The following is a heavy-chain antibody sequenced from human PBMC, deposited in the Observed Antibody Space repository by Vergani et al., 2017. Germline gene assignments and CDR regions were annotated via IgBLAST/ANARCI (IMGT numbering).Heavy chain of an antibody. CDR2: IRSKANSYAT. Sequence: VQLVESGGGVVQPGRSLRLSCAASGFTFSGSAMHWVRQASGKGLEWVGRIRSKANSYATAYAASVKGRFTISRDDSKNTAYLQMNSLKTEDTAVYYCTILRGYSGYGVDYWGQGTLVTVSS. CDR3: TILRGYSGYGVDY. D-gene: IGHD5-12*01. J-gene: IGHJ4*02. CDR1: GFTFSGSA. V-gene: IGHV3-73*01.